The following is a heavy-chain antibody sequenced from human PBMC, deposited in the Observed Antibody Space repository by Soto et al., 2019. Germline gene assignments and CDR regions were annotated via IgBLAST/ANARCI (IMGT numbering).Heavy chain of an antibody. V-gene: IGHV4-34*01. CDR1: GGSFSGYY. CDR2: INHSGST. Sequence: SETLSLTCAVYGGSFSGYYWSWIRQPPGKGLEWIGEINHSGSTNYNPSLKSRVTISVDTSKNQFSPKLSSVTAADTAVYYCARRRKRGYSYGETFDYWGQGTLVTVSS. J-gene: IGHJ4*02. D-gene: IGHD5-18*01. CDR3: ARRRKRGYSYGETFDY.